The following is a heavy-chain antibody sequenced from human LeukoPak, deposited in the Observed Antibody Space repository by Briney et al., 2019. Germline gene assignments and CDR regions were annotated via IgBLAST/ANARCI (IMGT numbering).Heavy chain of an antibody. J-gene: IGHJ5*02. D-gene: IGHD3-3*01. Sequence: SETLSLTCTVSGGSISSYYWSWIRQPPGKGLEWIGYIYYSGSTNYNPSLKSRVTISVDTFKNQFSLKLSSVTAADTAVYYCARRNSYYDFWSGPTNWFDPWGQGTLVTVSS. CDR1: GGSISSYY. CDR2: IYYSGST. V-gene: IGHV4-59*08. CDR3: ARRNSYYDFWSGPTNWFDP.